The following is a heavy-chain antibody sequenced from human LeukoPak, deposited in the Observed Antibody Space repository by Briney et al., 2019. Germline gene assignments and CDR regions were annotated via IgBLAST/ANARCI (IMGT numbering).Heavy chain of an antibody. J-gene: IGHJ4*02. CDR1: GGSFSGYY. CDR2: INHSGST. Sequence: SETLSLTCAVYGGSFSGYYWSWIRQPPGRGLEWIGEINHSGSTNYNPSLKSRVTISVDTSKNQFSLKLSSVTAADTAVYYCARGIIAAAGTPYYFDYWGQGTLVTVSS. CDR3: ARGIIAAAGTPYYFDY. D-gene: IGHD6-13*01. V-gene: IGHV4-34*01.